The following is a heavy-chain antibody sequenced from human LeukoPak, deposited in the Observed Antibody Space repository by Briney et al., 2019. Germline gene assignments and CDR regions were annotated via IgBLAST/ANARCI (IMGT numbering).Heavy chain of an antibody. CDR1: GGSISSYY. CDR3: ARAFGELYPQIT. CDR2: IFYSGST. V-gene: IGHV4-59*01. J-gene: IGHJ4*02. Sequence: PSETLSLTCTVSGGSISSYYWSWVRQPPGKGLEWIGYIFYSGSTNYNPSLKSRVTISVDTSKNQSSLKLSSVTAADPAVYYCARAFGELYPQITWGQGTLVTVSS. D-gene: IGHD3-10*01.